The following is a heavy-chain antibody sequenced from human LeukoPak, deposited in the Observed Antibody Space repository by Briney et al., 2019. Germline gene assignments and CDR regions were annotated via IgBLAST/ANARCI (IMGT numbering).Heavy chain of an antibody. CDR3: ARDVSGGLLWFGELYDAFDI. D-gene: IGHD3-10*01. CDR2: IYYSGST. V-gene: IGHV4-59*01. Sequence: SETLSLTCTVSGGSISSYYWSWIRQPPGKGLEWIGYIYYSGSTNYNPPLKSRVTISVDTSKNQFSLKLSSVTAADTAVYYCARDVSGGLLWFGELYDAFDIWGQGTMVTVSS. J-gene: IGHJ3*02. CDR1: GGSISSYY.